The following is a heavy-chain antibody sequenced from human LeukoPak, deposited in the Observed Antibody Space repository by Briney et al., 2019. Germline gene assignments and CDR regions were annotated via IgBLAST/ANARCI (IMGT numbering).Heavy chain of an antibody. J-gene: IGHJ4*02. CDR2: IYTSGST. Sequence: PSETLSLTRTVSGGSISSYYWSWIRQPAGKGLEWIGRIYTSGSTNYNPSLKSRVTMSVDTSKNQFSLKLSSVTAADTAVYYCAGVDFWSGYFDYWGQGTLVTVSS. CDR3: AGVDFWSGYFDY. D-gene: IGHD3-3*01. CDR1: GGSISSYY. V-gene: IGHV4-4*07.